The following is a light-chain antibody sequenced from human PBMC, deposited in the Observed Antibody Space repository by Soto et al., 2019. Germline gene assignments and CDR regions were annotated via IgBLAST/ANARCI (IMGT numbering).Light chain of an antibody. CDR1: QSVSSTS. J-gene: IGKJ3*01. CDR3: QQYDNLPFT. Sequence: PVERATLSCRASQSVSSTSLAWYQQKPGQAPRLLIYGASTRATGIPDRFSGSGSGTDFTLTISRVEPEDIATYYCQQYDNLPFTFGPGTTGDIK. CDR2: GAS. V-gene: IGKV3-20*01.